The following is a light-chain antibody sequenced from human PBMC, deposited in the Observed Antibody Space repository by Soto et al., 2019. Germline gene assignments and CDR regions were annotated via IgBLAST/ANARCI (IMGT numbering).Light chain of an antibody. V-gene: IGLV2-14*02. CDR3: SSYTSSSTYV. CDR1: SSDVGSYNR. CDR2: EDI. J-gene: IGLJ1*01. Sequence: QSALTQPASVSGSPGQSITISCTGTSSDVGSYNRLSWYQHHPGTAPKLMIYEDINRPSGVPNRFSGSKSGNAASLTITGLQAEDEADYYCSSYTSSSTYVFGTGTKVTVL.